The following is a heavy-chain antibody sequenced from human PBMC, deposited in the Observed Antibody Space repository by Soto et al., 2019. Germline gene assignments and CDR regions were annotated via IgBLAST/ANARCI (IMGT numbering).Heavy chain of an antibody. V-gene: IGHV4-39*01. CDR1: GDSINSDKYY. Sequence: QRQLQVSGPGLVKPSETLSLTGSVSGDSINSDKYYWGWIQQPPGKGLEWIGSIYFRGNTYYNPSLQTRVTISLDKSKSQFSLKLNSVTAADSAVYFCARLEGLATISYYIDFWGQGALVTVSS. CDR2: IYFRGNT. J-gene: IGHJ4*02. CDR3: ARLEGLATISYYIDF. D-gene: IGHD3-9*01.